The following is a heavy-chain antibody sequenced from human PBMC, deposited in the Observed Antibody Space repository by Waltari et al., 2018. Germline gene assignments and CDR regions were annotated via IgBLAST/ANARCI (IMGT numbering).Heavy chain of an antibody. V-gene: IGHV4-59*01. J-gene: IGHJ4*02. CDR2: IYYSGGT. Sequence: QVQLQESGPGLVKPSETLSLTCTVSGGSISSYYWSWIRQPPGKGLEWIGYIYYSGGTNYNPSLTSRVTISVDTSKNQFSLTLSSVTAADTAVYYCARAPRYYYDSSPFDYWGQGTLVTVSS. D-gene: IGHD3-22*01. CDR1: GGSISSYY. CDR3: ARAPRYYYDSSPFDY.